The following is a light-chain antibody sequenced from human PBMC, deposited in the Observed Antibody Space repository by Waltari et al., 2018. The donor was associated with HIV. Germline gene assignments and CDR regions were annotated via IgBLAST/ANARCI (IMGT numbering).Light chain of an antibody. CDR1: NIGTVS. V-gene: IGLV3-21*04. Sequence: SYVLTQPPSVSVATGKTAMITCGGNNIGTVSVHWYQQKPGQAPVLVIYDDSDRPSGIPERFSGSNSGNTATLTISRVEVGDEADYYCQVWDSPSNHWVFGGGTKLTVL. CDR3: QVWDSPSNHWV. CDR2: DDS. J-gene: IGLJ3*02.